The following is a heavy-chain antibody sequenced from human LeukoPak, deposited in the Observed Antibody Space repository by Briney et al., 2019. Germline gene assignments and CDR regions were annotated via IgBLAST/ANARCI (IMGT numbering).Heavy chain of an antibody. Sequence: GGSLRLSCTASGFSFSGHWMHWARQLPGKGLVWVSRISPTGSTTSYADSVKGRFTVSRDNAKNTLYLQVNNLRAEDTAVYYCARGPDSNWSGLDFWGQGTLLTVSS. V-gene: IGHV3-74*01. CDR2: ISPTGSTT. D-gene: IGHD6-6*01. J-gene: IGHJ4*02. CDR3: ARGPDSNWSGLDF. CDR1: GFSFSGHW.